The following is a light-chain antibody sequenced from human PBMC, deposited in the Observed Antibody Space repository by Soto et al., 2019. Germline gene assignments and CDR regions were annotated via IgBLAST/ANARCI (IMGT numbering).Light chain of an antibody. V-gene: IGKV1-9*01. CDR2: AAS. CDR1: ESIRSY. Sequence: DIQMTQSPSSLSASVGDRVTITCRASESIRSYLNWYQQKPGKAPKLLIYAASTLASGVPSRFGGSGSGTDFSLTISSLQPEDFATYYCQQLNSYPQTFGQGTKVDIK. CDR3: QQLNSYPQT. J-gene: IGKJ1*01.